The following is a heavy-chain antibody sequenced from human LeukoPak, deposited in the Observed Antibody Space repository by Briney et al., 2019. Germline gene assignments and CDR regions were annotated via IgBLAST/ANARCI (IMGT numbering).Heavy chain of an antibody. D-gene: IGHD2-21*02. Sequence: SETLSLTCTVSGASISSSNYYWGWIRQPPGTGLEWIGSVYYTGNTYYSPSLKSRVTISVDTSKNQFSLKLTSVTATDTAVYFCARPIEGILTAPFGYWGQGTLVTVSS. CDR2: VYYTGNT. V-gene: IGHV4-39*01. CDR3: ARPIEGILTAPFGY. J-gene: IGHJ4*02. CDR1: GASISSSNYY.